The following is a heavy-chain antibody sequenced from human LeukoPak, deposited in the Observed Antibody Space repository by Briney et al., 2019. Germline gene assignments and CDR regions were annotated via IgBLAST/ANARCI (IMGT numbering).Heavy chain of an antibody. CDR2: IIPIFGTA. CDR3: ARGPILVAGFFDY. Sequence: ASVKVSCKASGGTFSSYAISWVRQAPGQGLEWMGGIIPIFGTANYAQKFQGRVTITADESTSTAYMELSSLRSEDTAVYYCARGPILVAGFFDYWGQGTLVTVSS. V-gene: IGHV1-69*01. CDR1: GGTFSSYA. J-gene: IGHJ4*02. D-gene: IGHD6-19*01.